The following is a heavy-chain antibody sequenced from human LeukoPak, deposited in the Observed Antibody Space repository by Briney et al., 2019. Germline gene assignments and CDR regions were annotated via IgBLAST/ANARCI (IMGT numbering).Heavy chain of an antibody. CDR3: AKDRGGILVVISDAFDI. D-gene: IGHD3-22*01. CDR2: ISGSGDRT. CDR1: GFTFSSYD. V-gene: IGHV3-23*01. Sequence: GGSLRLSCAASGFTFSSYDMSWVRQAPGKGLECVSSISGSGDRTQYADSAKGRFTISRDNSKNTLYLQMNSLRAEDTALYYCAKDRGGILVVISDAFDIWGQGTLVTVSS. J-gene: IGHJ3*02.